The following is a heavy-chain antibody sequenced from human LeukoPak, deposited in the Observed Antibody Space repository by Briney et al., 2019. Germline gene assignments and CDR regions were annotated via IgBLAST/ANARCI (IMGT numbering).Heavy chain of an antibody. CDR3: ARPKGPNWFDP. CDR1: GFTFTNHW. Sequence: GGSLRLSCVASGFTFTNHWMSWVRQAPGKGLEWVANIREDGGHKNYVDSVKGRFTISRDNAKNSLYLQMNSLRAEDTAVYYCARPKGPNWFDPWGQGTLVTVSS. J-gene: IGHJ5*02. CDR2: IREDGGHK. V-gene: IGHV3-7*01.